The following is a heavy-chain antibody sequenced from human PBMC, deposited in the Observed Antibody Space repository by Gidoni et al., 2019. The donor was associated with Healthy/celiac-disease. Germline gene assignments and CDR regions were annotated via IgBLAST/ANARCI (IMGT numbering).Heavy chain of an antibody. Sequence: QVQLQESGPGLVKPSQTLSLTCTVSGGSISSGGYYWSWIRPHPGKGLEWIGYIYYSGRTYYNPSLKSRVTRSVDTSKNQFSLKLSSVTAADTAVYYCARVRIAAAGHFDYWGQGTLVTVSS. V-gene: IGHV4-31*03. CDR2: IYYSGRT. CDR3: ARVRIAAAGHFDY. D-gene: IGHD6-13*01. CDR1: GGSISSGGYY. J-gene: IGHJ4*02.